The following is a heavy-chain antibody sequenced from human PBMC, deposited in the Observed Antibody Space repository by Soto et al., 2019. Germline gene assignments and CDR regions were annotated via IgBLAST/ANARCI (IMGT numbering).Heavy chain of an antibody. V-gene: IGHV4-31*03. CDR3: ARRYSSGFDY. CDR1: GGSISSGGYY. D-gene: IGHD6-19*01. Sequence: PSETLSLTCTVSGGSISSGGYYWSWIRQHPGKGLEWIGYIYYSGSTYYNPSLRSRVTISVDTSKNQFSLKLSSVTAADTAVYYCARRYSSGFDYWGQGTLVTVSS. CDR2: IYYSGST. J-gene: IGHJ4*02.